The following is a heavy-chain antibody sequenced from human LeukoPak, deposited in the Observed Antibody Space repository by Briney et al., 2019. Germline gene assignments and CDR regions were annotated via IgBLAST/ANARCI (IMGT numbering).Heavy chain of an antibody. V-gene: IGHV3-21*01. D-gene: IGHD6-19*01. J-gene: IGHJ4*02. CDR3: ARDPYSSGWSSFDY. CDR2: ISSSSSYI. CDR1: GFAFSSYS. Sequence: GGSLRLSCAASGFAFSSYSMNWVRQAPGKGLEWVSSISSSSSYIYYADSVKGRFTISRDNAKNSLYLQMNSLRAEDTAVYYRARDPYSSGWSSFDYWGQGTLVTVSS.